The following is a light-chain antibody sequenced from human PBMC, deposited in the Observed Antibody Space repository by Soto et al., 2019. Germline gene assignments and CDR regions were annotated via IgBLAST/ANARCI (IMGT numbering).Light chain of an antibody. CDR2: DVN. CDR1: SSDIGAYNF. J-gene: IGLJ2*01. Sequence: QSVLTQPASVSGSPGQSITISCTGNSSDIGAYNFVSWYQQHPGKAPKLMLYDVNIRPSGVSNRFPGAKSGNTASLTISGLQAEEEADYYCTSRTTSTTMIFGGGTKVTVL. V-gene: IGLV2-14*03. CDR3: TSRTTSTTMI.